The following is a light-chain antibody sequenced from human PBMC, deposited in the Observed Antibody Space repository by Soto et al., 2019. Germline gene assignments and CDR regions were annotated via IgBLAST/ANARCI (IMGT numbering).Light chain of an antibody. Sequence: QSVLTQPASVSGSPGQSITISCTGTSSDVGGYNYVSWYQQHPGKAPKLMIYEVSNRPSGVSNRFSGSKSGNTASLTISGLQAEDEADYYCSSYTSSNPRVFGTGTKVTVL. CDR1: SSDVGGYNY. V-gene: IGLV2-14*01. CDR2: EVS. CDR3: SSYTSSNPRV. J-gene: IGLJ1*01.